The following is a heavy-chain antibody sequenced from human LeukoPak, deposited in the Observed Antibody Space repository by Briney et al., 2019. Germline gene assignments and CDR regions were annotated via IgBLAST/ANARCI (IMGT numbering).Heavy chain of an antibody. V-gene: IGHV3-7*01. J-gene: IGHJ4*02. CDR1: GFTFTNYW. Sequence: GGSLRLSCAASGFTFTNYWMSWVRQAPGKGLELVANIKQDRSEKYYVDSVKGRFTISRDNAKNSLYLQMNSLRAEDTAVYYCARGHSSGWRISTRPLHYWGQGTLVTVSS. CDR3: ARGHSSGWRISTRPLHY. CDR2: IKQDRSEK. D-gene: IGHD6-19*01.